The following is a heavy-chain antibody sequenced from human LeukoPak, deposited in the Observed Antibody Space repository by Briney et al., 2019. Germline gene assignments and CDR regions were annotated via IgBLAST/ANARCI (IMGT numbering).Heavy chain of an antibody. Sequence: SETLSLTCTVSGCSVSSGSYYWSWIRQPPGKGLEWIGYIYYSGSTNNNPSLMSRVTISVDTSKHQFSLKLSSVTAADTAVYYCAVETTVTNWFDPWGQGTLVTVSS. J-gene: IGHJ5*02. CDR1: GCSVSSGSYY. D-gene: IGHD4-17*01. CDR2: IYYSGST. CDR3: AVETTVTNWFDP. V-gene: IGHV4-61*01.